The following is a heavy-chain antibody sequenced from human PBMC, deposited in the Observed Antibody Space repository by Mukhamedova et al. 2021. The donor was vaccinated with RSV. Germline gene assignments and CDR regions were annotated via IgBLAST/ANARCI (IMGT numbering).Heavy chain of an antibody. D-gene: IGHD6-19*01. CDR2: VSWNAGSI. Sequence: GLEWVSGVSWNAGSIGYADSVKGRFTISRANAKNSVHLQMSSLTTEDTALYYCAKDKYTFGQSLAPLDSWGQGAMVIVS. J-gene: IGHJ4*02. CDR3: AKDKYTFGQSLAPLDS. V-gene: IGHV3-9*01.